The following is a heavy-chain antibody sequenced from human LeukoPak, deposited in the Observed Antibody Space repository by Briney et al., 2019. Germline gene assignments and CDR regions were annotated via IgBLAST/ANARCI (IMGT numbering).Heavy chain of an antibody. CDR2: IYTSGST. Sequence: SETLSLTCTVSGGSISSYYWSWIRQPAGKGLEWIGRIYTSGSTNYNPSLKSRVTMSVDTSKNQFSLKLSSVTAADTAMYFCAGQYTVYDAFDFWGQGTLVTVSS. V-gene: IGHV4-4*07. D-gene: IGHD5/OR15-5a*01. J-gene: IGHJ4*02. CDR1: GGSISSYY. CDR3: AGQYTVYDAFDF.